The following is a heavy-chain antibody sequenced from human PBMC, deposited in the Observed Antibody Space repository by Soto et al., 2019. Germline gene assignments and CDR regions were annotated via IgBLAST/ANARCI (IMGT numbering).Heavy chain of an antibody. V-gene: IGHV4-31*03. CDR1: VGSISSGGYY. D-gene: IGHD3-3*01. Sequence: KPSETLSLTGTVSVGSISSGGYYWSWIRQHPGKGLEWIGYIYYSGSTYYNPSLKSRVTISVDTSKNQFSLKLSSVTAADTAVYYCARGPSITIFGVDETNYYYHGMDVWGQGTTVTVS. J-gene: IGHJ6*02. CDR2: IYYSGST. CDR3: ARGPSITIFGVDETNYYYHGMDV.